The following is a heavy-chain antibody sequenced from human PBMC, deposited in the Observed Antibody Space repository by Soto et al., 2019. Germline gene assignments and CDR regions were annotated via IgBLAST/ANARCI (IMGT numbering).Heavy chain of an antibody. CDR3: VHAPPVPPGGDY. D-gene: IGHD3-16*01. CDR2: IYWDDDK. J-gene: IGHJ4*02. CDR1: GFSLSTTGVG. Sequence: QITLKESGPTLVKPTQTLTLTCTFSGFSLSTTGVGVGWIRQPPGKALDWLALIYWDDDKRYSPSLKSRLTIXKXXSKNQVVLTMTNMDPIDPATSSCVHAPPVPPGGDYWGQGTPVTVSS. V-gene: IGHV2-5*02.